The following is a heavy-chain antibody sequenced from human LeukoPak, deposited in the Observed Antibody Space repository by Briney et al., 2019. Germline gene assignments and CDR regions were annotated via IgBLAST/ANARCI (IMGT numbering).Heavy chain of an antibody. Sequence: GASVKVSCKASGYTFTGYYIHWVRQAPGQGLEWMGWINPNSGGTNYAQKFQGRVTMTWDTSSRTAYMDLSRLRSDDTAVYYCARDASRSSSFCYMDVWGKGTTVTVSS. V-gene: IGHV1-2*02. CDR2: INPNSGGT. CDR3: ARDASRSSSFCYMDV. D-gene: IGHD6-6*01. J-gene: IGHJ6*03. CDR1: GYTFTGYY.